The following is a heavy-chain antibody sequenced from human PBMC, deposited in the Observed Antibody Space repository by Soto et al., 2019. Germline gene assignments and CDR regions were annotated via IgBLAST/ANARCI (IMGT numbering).Heavy chain of an antibody. CDR3: ARELGDIDY. CDR2: IIPNIGIA. J-gene: IGHJ4*02. Sequence: ASVKVSCKASGYTFTSYGISWVRQAPGQGLEWMGRIIPNIGIANYAQKFQGRVTITADKSTSTAYMELSSLRSEDTAVYYCARELGDIDYWGQGTLVTVSS. V-gene: IGHV1-69*04. D-gene: IGHD4-17*01. CDR1: GYTFTSYG.